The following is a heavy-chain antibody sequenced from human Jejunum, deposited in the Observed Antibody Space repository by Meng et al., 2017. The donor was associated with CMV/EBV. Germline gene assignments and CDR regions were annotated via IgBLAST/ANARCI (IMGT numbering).Heavy chain of an antibody. CDR2: IRYDGTKT. D-gene: IGHD2-21*02. CDR3: AKDHDLVTGKDYYYAMDV. V-gene: IGHV3-30*02. Sequence: SYGMHSVRQGPGTGLEWVSFIRYDGTKTYYADSVKGRFTISRDNSKNTLYLQMNSLRAEDTAIYYCAKDHDLVTGKDYYYAMDVWGQGTTVTVSS. CDR1: SYG. J-gene: IGHJ6*02.